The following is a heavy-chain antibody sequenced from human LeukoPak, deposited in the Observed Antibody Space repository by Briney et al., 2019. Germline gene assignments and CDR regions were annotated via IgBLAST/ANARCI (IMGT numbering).Heavy chain of an antibody. D-gene: IGHD6-6*01. CDR3: ARAGFYSSSHFDY. CDR1: GFTFSSYW. Sequence: QPGGSLRLSCAASGFTFSSYWMHWVRHVPGKGLVWVSRINSDGSSTSYADSVKGRFTISRDNAKNTVYLQMNSLRAEDTAVYYCARAGFYSSSHFDYWGQGTLVTVSS. V-gene: IGHV3-74*01. J-gene: IGHJ4*02. CDR2: INSDGSST.